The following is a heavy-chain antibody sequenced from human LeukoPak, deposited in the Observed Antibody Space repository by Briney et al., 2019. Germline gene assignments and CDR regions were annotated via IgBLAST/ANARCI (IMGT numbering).Heavy chain of an antibody. CDR3: ARLLSHGYGPNRYFDY. Sequence: ASVKVSCKASGYTFTGYYMHWVRQAPGQGLEWMGWINPNSGGTNYAQKFQGRVTMTRDRSFSTAYLQWSSLKASDTAMYYCARLLSHGYGPNRYFDYWGQGTLVTVSS. J-gene: IGHJ4*02. CDR2: INPNSGGT. CDR1: GYTFTGYY. V-gene: IGHV1-2*02. D-gene: IGHD5-18*01.